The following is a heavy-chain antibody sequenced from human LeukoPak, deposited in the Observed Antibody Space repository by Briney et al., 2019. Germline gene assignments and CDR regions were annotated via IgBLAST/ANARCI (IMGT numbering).Heavy chain of an antibody. CDR3: ARETLLIAAAGSNPKRDYYYGMDYYYGMDV. CDR1: GFTVSANY. D-gene: IGHD6-13*01. Sequence: QLVESGGGLIQPGGSLRLSCAASGFTVSANYMSWVRQAPGKGLEWVSVIYTGGTTYYADSVKGRFIISRDNSKNTLYLQMDSLRAEDTAVYYCARETLLIAAAGSNPKRDYYYGMDYYYGMDVWGQGTTVTVSS. CDR2: IYTGGTT. J-gene: IGHJ6*02. V-gene: IGHV3-53*01.